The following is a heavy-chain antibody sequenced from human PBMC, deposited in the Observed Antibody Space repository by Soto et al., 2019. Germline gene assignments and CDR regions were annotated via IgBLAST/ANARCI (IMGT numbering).Heavy chain of an antibody. D-gene: IGHD6-19*01. Sequence: SETLSLTCSVCGASIISNDWWIWIRQTPGKGLEWIGEIFHSGRTNYSPSFKSRVTISVDTSKSQFSLEMASVTAADTAVYYCARANLRSGWTLDHWGQGSPVTVSS. CDR2: IFHSGRT. CDR3: ARANLRSGWTLDH. CDR1: GASIISNDW. J-gene: IGHJ4*02. V-gene: IGHV4-4*02.